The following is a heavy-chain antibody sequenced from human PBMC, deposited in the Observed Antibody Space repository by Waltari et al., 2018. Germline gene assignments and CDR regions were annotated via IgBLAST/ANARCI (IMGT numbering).Heavy chain of an antibody. D-gene: IGHD3-10*01. V-gene: IGHV3-7*01. J-gene: IGHJ4*02. CDR2: IKQDGSEK. CDR1: GFTFSSYW. Sequence: EVQLVESGGGLVQPGGSLRLSCAASGFTFSSYWMSWVRQAPGRGLEWVANIKQDGSEKNYVDSVKGRFTISRDNAKNSLYLQMNSLRAEDTAVYYCASHGDYYYGSGSYYLAYWGQGTLVTVSS. CDR3: ASHGDYYYGSGSYYLAY.